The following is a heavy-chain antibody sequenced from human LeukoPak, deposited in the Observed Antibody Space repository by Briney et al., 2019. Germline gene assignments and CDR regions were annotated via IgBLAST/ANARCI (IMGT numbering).Heavy chain of an antibody. CDR3: AKDFVVVPGNVNYFDY. J-gene: IGHJ4*02. CDR1: GFTFSGSA. V-gene: IGHV3-23*01. CDR2: ISGSGDNT. Sequence: GGSLRLSCAASGFTFSGSAMHWVRQAPGKGLEWVSAISGSGDNTYYADSVKGRFTVSRDNSKNTLYVQMKSLRAEDTAVYYCAKDFVVVPGNVNYFDYWGQGTLVTVSS. D-gene: IGHD2-21*02.